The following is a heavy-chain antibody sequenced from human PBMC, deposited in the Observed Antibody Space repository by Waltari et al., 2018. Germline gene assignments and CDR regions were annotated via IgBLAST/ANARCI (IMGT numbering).Heavy chain of an antibody. CDR1: GFSLSTSGVG. J-gene: IGHJ3*02. V-gene: IGHV2-5*01. CDR3: AHEVRYSSPRLGAFDI. CDR2: IYWNDDK. Sequence: QITLKESGPTLVKPTQTLTLTCTFSGFSLSTSGVGVGWIRQPPGKALEWLALIYWNDDKRYSPSLKSRLTITKDTSKNQVVLTMTNMDPVDTATYYCAHEVRYSSPRLGAFDIWGQGTMVTVSS. D-gene: IGHD6-13*01.